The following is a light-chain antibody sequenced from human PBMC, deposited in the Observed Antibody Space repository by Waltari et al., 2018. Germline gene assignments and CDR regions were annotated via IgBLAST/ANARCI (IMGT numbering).Light chain of an antibody. CDR2: DDN. J-gene: IGLJ2*01. Sequence: NFMLTQPHSVSESPGKTVTISCTRSSGSIASNYVPWYQQRPCSSPTTVIYDDNQRPSGVPDRFSGSIDSSSNSASLTISGLKTEDEADYYCQSYDSSNVVFGGGTKLTVL. CDR3: QSYDSSNVV. CDR1: SGSIASNY. V-gene: IGLV6-57*01.